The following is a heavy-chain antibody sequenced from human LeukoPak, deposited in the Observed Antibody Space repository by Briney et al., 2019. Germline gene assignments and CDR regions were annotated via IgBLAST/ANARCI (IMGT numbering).Heavy chain of an antibody. CDR3: ARYGFYDYVWGSYRYSAFDI. D-gene: IGHD3-16*02. Sequence: SETLSLTCAVYGGSFSGYYWSWIRQPPRKGLEWIGEINDGGSTNYNPSLKSRVTISVDTSKNQFSLRLSSVTAADTAEYYCARYGFYDYVWGSYRYSAFDIWGQGTMVTVSS. V-gene: IGHV4-34*01. CDR1: GGSFSGYY. J-gene: IGHJ3*02. CDR2: INDGGST.